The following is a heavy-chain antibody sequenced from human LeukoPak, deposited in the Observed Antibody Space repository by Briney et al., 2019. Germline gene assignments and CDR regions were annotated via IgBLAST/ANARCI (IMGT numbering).Heavy chain of an antibody. Sequence: SETLFLTCTVSGGSISSSSYYWGWIRQPPGKGLEWIGSIFYSGSTYYNPSLKSRVTISVDTSKKQFSLKLSSVTAADTAVYYCARVGPYSSGWYFAWFDPWGQGTLVTVSS. CDR3: ARVGPYSSGWYFAWFDP. D-gene: IGHD6-19*01. CDR2: IFYSGST. J-gene: IGHJ5*02. V-gene: IGHV4-39*07. CDR1: GGSISSSSYY.